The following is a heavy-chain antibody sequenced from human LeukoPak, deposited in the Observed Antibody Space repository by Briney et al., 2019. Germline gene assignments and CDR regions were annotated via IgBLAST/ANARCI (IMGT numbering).Heavy chain of an antibody. CDR3: AKRGVVIRVILVGFHKEAHYFES. J-gene: IGHJ4*02. Sequence: GGSLRLSCAVSGITLSNYGMSWVRQAPGKGLEWVAGISDSGGRTNYADSVKGRFTISRDNPKNTLYLQMNSLRAEDTAVYFCAKRGVVIRVILVGFHKEAHYFESWGQGARVTVSS. CDR1: GITLSNYG. D-gene: IGHD3-22*01. V-gene: IGHV3-23*01. CDR2: ISDSGGRT.